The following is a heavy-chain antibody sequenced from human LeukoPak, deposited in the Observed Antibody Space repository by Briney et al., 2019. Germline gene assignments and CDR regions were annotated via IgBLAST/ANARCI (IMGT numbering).Heavy chain of an antibody. CDR3: AKDQSYSPYYYYGMDV. CDR1: GFTFSSYA. Sequence: PGGSLRLSCAASGFTFSSYAMHWVRQAPGKGLEWVSAISGSGGSTYYADSVKGRFTISRDNSKNTLYLQMNSLRAEDTAVYYCAKDQSYSPYYYYGMDVWGQGTTVTVSS. V-gene: IGHV3-23*01. CDR2: ISGSGGST. J-gene: IGHJ6*02. D-gene: IGHD2-21*01.